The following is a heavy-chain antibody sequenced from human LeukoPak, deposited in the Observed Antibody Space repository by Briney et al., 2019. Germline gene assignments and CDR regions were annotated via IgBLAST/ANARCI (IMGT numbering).Heavy chain of an antibody. CDR3: ARDGSAGSGYFDY. CDR1: GFTFSASD. V-gene: IGHV3-73*01. CDR2: ITTKANNYAT. J-gene: IGHJ4*02. D-gene: IGHD3-22*01. Sequence: GGSLRLSCAASGFTFSASDMHWVRQASGRGLEWVGRITTKANNYATAYAASLKGRFIISRDDSKNTAYLQMSRLRAEDTAVYYCARDGSAGSGYFDYWGQGTLVTVSS.